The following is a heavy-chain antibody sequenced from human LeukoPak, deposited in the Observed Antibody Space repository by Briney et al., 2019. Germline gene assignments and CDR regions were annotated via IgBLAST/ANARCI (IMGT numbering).Heavy chain of an antibody. CDR3: ARAVVAGQAIDY. Sequence: SETLSLTCAVYGGSFSGYYWSWIRQPPGKGLEWIGEINHSGSTNYNPSLKSRVTISVDTSKNQSSLKLSSVTAADTAVYYCARAVVAGQAIDYWGQGTLVTVSS. V-gene: IGHV4-34*01. D-gene: IGHD6-19*01. CDR1: GGSFSGYY. J-gene: IGHJ4*02. CDR2: INHSGST.